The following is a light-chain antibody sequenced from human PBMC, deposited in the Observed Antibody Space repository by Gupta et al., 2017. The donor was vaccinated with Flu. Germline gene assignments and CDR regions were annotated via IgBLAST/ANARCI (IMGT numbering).Light chain of an antibody. Sequence: QSVLTHPPSASGTPGQRVTISCSGSSSNIGSNYVYWYQQLPGTAPKLLIYRNNQRPSGVPDRFSGSKSGTSASLAISGLRSEDKADYYCAAWDDSLSGRVFGGGTKLTVL. CDR1: SSNIGSNY. J-gene: IGLJ3*02. V-gene: IGLV1-47*01. CDR3: AAWDDSLSGRV. CDR2: RNN.